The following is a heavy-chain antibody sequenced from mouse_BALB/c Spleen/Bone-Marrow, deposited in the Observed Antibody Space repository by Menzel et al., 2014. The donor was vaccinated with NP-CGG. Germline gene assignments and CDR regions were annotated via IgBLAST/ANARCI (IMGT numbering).Heavy chain of an antibody. D-gene: IGHD1-1*01. CDR1: GYTFTRYW. J-gene: IGHJ4*01. Sequence: VQLQQSGDELAKPGASVKLSCKASGYTFTRYWMHWVKQRPGQGLEWIGYINPSTGDTEYNQTFKDKATLTADMSSSPHYMHLSRLSSQGSAVYYSARGNYEGIGSWGQGTPVSVSS. CDR2: INPSTGDT. CDR3: ARGNYEGIGS. V-gene: IGHV1-7*01.